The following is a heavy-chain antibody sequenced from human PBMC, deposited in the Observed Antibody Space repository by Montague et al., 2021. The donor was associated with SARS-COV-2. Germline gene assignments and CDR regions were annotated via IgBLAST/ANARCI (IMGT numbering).Heavy chain of an antibody. Sequence: SETLSLTCAVSGGSFSGYYWSWIRQPPGKGLEWIGEINYSGSINSNPSLKSRVTISVDTSENQFSLKLSSVTAADTAVYYCARMRAVLLWFGESTSFDYWGQGTLVTVSS. CDR1: GGSFSGYY. V-gene: IGHV4-34*01. D-gene: IGHD3-10*01. CDR2: INYSGSI. CDR3: ARMRAVLLWFGESTSFDY. J-gene: IGHJ4*02.